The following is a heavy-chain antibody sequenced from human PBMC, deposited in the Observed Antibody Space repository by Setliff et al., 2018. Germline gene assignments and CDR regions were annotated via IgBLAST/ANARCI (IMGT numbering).Heavy chain of an antibody. CDR2: IIPILGIA. J-gene: IGHJ4*02. D-gene: IGHD5-18*01. V-gene: IGHV1-69*10. CDR3: ARAGNTAMGGDY. Sequence: GASVKVSCKASGGTFSSYDISWVRQAPGQGLEWMGGIIPILGIANYAQKFQGRVTITADKSTSTAYMELSSLRSEDTAVYYCARAGNTAMGGDYWGQGTLVTVSS. CDR1: GGTFSSYD.